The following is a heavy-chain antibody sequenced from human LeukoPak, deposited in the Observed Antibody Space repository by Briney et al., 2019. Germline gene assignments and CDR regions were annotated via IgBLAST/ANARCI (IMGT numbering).Heavy chain of an antibody. Sequence: PSETLSLTCAVYGGSFSGYYWSWIRQPPGKGLEWIGEINHSGSTNYNPSLKSRVTISVDTSKNQFSLKLSSVTAADTAVYYCARLTYYYDSSGYYPNPRYYYYYMDVWGKGTTVTVSS. J-gene: IGHJ6*03. CDR1: GGSFSGYY. CDR3: ARLTYYYDSSGYYPNPRYYYYYMDV. D-gene: IGHD3-22*01. V-gene: IGHV4-34*01. CDR2: INHSGST.